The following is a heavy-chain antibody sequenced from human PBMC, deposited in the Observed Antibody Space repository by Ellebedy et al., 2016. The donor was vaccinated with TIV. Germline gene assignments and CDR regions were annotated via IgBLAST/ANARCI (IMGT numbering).Heavy chain of an antibody. J-gene: IGHJ4*02. D-gene: IGHD3-3*01. CDR2: ISSSSSDI. V-gene: IGHV3-21*05. CDR1: GFTFVGYA. Sequence: GESLKISCAASGFTFVGYAMNWVRQAPGKGLEWVSFISSSSSDIYYGASVKGRFTVSRDNAKKSLYLQMNSLRPEDTGLYYCARSRPDFWSGYYADSWGQGTLVTVSS. CDR3: ARSRPDFWSGYYADS.